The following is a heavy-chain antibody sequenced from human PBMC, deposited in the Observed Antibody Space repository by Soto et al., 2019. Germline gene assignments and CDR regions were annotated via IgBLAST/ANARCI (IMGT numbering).Heavy chain of an antibody. J-gene: IGHJ6*02. Sequence: QVQLVQSGAEVKKPGASVKVSCKASGYTFTSYGISWVRQAPGQGLEWMGWISAYNGNTNYAQKLQGRVTMTTDTSTSTAYMELRSLRSDDTAVYYCARGLDRTRGIVVVPAAIPSYYYYYVMDVWGQGTTVTVSS. D-gene: IGHD2-2*01. CDR3: ARGLDRTRGIVVVPAAIPSYYYYYVMDV. CDR1: GYTFTSYG. V-gene: IGHV1-18*01. CDR2: ISAYNGNT.